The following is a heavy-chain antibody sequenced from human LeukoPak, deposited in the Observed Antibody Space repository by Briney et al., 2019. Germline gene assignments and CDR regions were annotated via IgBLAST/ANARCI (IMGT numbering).Heavy chain of an antibody. CDR1: GGSISSYY. CDR3: ASNVDTTLVGLYWYFDL. J-gene: IGHJ2*01. D-gene: IGHD5-18*01. V-gene: IGHV4-59*01. CDR2: IYYSGST. Sequence: SETLSLTCTVSGGSISSYYWSWIRQPPGKGLERIGYIYYSGSTNYNPSLKSRVTISVDTSKNQFSLRLSSVTAADTAVYYCASNVDTTLVGLYWYFDLWGRGTLVTVSS.